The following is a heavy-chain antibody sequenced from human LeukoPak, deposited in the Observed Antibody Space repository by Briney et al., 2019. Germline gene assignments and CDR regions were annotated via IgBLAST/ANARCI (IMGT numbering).Heavy chain of an antibody. D-gene: IGHD3-10*01. J-gene: IGHJ4*02. V-gene: IGHV3-21*01. CDR3: ARVGGAKIYYFDY. CDR2: ISSSSSYI. CDR1: GFTFSSYS. Sequence: GGPLRLSCAASGFTFSSYSMNWVRQAPGKGLEWVSSISSSSSYIYYADSVKGRFTISRDNAKNSLYLQMNSLRAEDTAVYYCARVGGAKIYYFDYWGQGTLVTVSS.